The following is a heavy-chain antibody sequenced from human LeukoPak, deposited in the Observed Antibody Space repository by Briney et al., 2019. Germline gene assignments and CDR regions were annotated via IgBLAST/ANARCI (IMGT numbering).Heavy chain of an antibody. CDR3: VTGIAVAAY. J-gene: IGHJ4*02. V-gene: IGHV3-15*01. CDR1: GFTFSNAW. Sequence: GGSLRLSCAASGFTFSNAWMSWVRQAPGKGLEWVGRIKSKSDGGTTYYTTPVKGRFTISRDDSRNTHFLQMNSLKTEDTAVYYCVTGIAVAAYWGQGTLVTVSS. D-gene: IGHD6-19*01. CDR2: IKSKSDGGTT.